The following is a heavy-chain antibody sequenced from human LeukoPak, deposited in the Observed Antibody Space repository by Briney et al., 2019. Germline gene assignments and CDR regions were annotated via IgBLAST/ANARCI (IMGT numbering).Heavy chain of an antibody. CDR1: GFTFSSYA. D-gene: IGHD3-22*01. Sequence: PGGSLRLSCAASGFTFSSYAMSWVRQAPGKGLEWVSAISGSGGSTYYADSVKGRFTISRDNAKNSLYLQMNSLRAEDTAVYYCARDRAAYDSSGYYPRDYYYMDVWGKGTTVTVSS. J-gene: IGHJ6*03. CDR3: ARDRAAYDSSGYYPRDYYYMDV. CDR2: ISGSGGST. V-gene: IGHV3-23*01.